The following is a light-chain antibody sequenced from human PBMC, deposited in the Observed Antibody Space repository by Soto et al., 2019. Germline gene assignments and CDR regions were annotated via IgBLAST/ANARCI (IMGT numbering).Light chain of an antibody. CDR3: SSYTSISTYV. Sequence: QSALTQPASVSGSPGQSITISCTGTSSDVGGYNFVSWYQQHPDKAPKLMIHDVTNRPSGVSNRFSGSKSGNTASLTISGLQAEDEADYYCSSYTSISTYVFGTGTKLTVL. CDR2: DVT. J-gene: IGLJ1*01. CDR1: SSDVGGYNF. V-gene: IGLV2-14*01.